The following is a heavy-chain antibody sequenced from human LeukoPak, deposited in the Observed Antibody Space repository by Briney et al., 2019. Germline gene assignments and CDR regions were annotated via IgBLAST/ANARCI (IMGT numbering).Heavy chain of an antibody. Sequence: ASVKVSCKASGNTFSGYYIHWVRQAPGQGLEWMGWINPKSGGTNYAQKFQGRVTMTRDTSISTACMELRRLRSDDTAVYHCASVKLGPEGFFDSWGQGTLVTVSS. J-gene: IGHJ4*02. CDR3: ASVKLGPEGFFDS. CDR2: INPKSGGT. V-gene: IGHV1-2*02. CDR1: GNTFSGYY. D-gene: IGHD7-27*01.